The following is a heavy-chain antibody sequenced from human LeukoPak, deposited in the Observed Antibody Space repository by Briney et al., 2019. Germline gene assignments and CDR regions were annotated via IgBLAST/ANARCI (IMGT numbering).Heavy chain of an antibody. CDR1: GYTFTSYY. V-gene: IGHV1-2*02. CDR2: INPNSGGT. Sequence: GASVKVSCKASGYTFTSYYMHWVRQAPGQGLEWMGWINPNSGGTNYAQKFQGRVTMTRDTSISTAYMELSRLISDDTAVYYCASISYSYYSYYNMDVWGQGTTVTVSS. D-gene: IGHD2-15*01. J-gene: IGHJ6*02. CDR3: ASISYSYYSYYNMDV.